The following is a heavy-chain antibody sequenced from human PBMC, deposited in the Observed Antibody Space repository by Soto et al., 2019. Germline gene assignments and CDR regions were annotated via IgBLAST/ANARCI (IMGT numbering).Heavy chain of an antibody. Sequence: QVQLVESGGGVVQPGRSLRLSCAASGFTFSNSAMHWARQAPGKGLEWVAVISYDGNNKYYADSVKGRFTISRDNXXNTLYLQMNSLRPEDTAVYYCARDRVVAGIGEIDYWGQGTLVTVSS. CDR3: ARDRVVAGIGEIDY. J-gene: IGHJ4*02. CDR1: GFTFSNSA. V-gene: IGHV3-30-3*01. CDR2: ISYDGNNK. D-gene: IGHD6-19*01.